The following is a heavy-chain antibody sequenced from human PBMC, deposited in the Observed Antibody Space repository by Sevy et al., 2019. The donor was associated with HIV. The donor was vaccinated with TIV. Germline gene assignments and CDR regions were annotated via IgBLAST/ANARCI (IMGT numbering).Heavy chain of an antibody. CDR2: IYYSGST. CDR3: ARSKVYPGLFDY. Sequence: SETLSLTCTVSGGSISSGDYYWSWIRQPPGKGLEWIGYIYYSGSTYYNPSLKSRVTISVDTSKNRFSLKLSSVTAADTAVYYCARSKVYPGLFDYWGQGTLVTVSS. CDR1: GGSISSGDYY. J-gene: IGHJ4*02. D-gene: IGHD3-22*01. V-gene: IGHV4-30-4*01.